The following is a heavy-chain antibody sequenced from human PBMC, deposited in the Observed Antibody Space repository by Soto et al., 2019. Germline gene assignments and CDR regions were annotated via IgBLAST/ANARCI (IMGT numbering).Heavy chain of an antibody. CDR2: IYYSGST. CDR1: GGSISSYY. V-gene: IGHV4-59*01. D-gene: IGHD5-18*01. J-gene: IGHJ6*03. CDR3: ASLNSFYYYYYMDV. Sequence: SETLSLTCTVSGGSISSYYWSWIRQPPGKGLEWIGYIYYSGSTNYNPSLKSRVTISVDTSKNQFSLKLSSVTAADTAVYYCASLNSFYYYYYMDVWGKGTTVTVSS.